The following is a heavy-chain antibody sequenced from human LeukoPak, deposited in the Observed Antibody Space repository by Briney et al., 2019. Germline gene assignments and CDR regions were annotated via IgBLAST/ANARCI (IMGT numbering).Heavy chain of an antibody. V-gene: IGHV4-39*07. D-gene: IGHD6-19*01. Sequence: PSETLSLTCTVSGGSISSSSYYWGWIRQPPGKGLEWIGSIYYSGSTYYNPSLKSRVTISVDTSKNQFSLKLSSVTAADTAVYYCASFGSIAVAGINWFDPWGQGTLVTVSS. CDR2: IYYSGST. CDR1: GGSISSSSYY. CDR3: ASFGSIAVAGINWFDP. J-gene: IGHJ5*02.